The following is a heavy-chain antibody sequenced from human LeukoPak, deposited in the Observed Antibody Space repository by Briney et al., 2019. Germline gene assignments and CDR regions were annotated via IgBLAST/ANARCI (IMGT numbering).Heavy chain of an antibody. CDR3: ARAYDFWPFDY. Sequence: SETLSLTCTVSGASISSDYWSWIRQPPGKGLEWIGYIYYSGSTDYNPSLKSRVTISVDTSKNQFSLKLSSVTAADTAVYYCARAYDFWPFDYWGQGTLVTVSS. D-gene: IGHD3-3*01. CDR1: GASISSDY. J-gene: IGHJ4*02. V-gene: IGHV4-59*01. CDR2: IYYSGST.